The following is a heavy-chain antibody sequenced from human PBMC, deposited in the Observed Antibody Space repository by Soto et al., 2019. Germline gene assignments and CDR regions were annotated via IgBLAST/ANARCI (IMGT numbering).Heavy chain of an antibody. CDR1: VFTFSNYA. CDR2: ISGSGGST. CDR3: AKGTHYYASSSSDY. J-gene: IGHJ4*02. V-gene: IGHV3-23*01. D-gene: IGHD3-22*01. Sequence: GGSLRLSCAASVFTFSNYAMSCVRHSPGKWLEWVSGISGSGGSTYYADSVKGRFTISRDKSKITLFLQMNSLRAEDTAVYYCAKGTHYYASSSSDYWGQGTLVTVSS.